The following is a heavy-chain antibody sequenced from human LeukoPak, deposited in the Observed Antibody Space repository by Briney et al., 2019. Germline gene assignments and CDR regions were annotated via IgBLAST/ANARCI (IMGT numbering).Heavy chain of an antibody. Sequence: PGASLRLSCAASGFTFSSYAMSWVRQAPGKGLEWVSAISGSGGSTYYADSVKGRFTISRDNSKNTLYLQMNSLRSDDTAVYYCARETGTGDYYYGMDVWGKGTTVTVSS. CDR1: GFTFSSYA. CDR2: ISGSGGST. D-gene: IGHD1-1*01. V-gene: IGHV3-23*01. CDR3: ARETGTGDYYYGMDV. J-gene: IGHJ6*04.